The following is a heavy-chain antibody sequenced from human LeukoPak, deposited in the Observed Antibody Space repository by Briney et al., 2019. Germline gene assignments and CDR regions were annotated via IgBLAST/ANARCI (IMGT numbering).Heavy chain of an antibody. CDR3: ARLGIARSAPHDY. CDR1: GFTVSSSY. D-gene: IGHD7-27*01. Sequence: GGSQSLSCAASGFTVSSSYISWVRHAPGRGLEWVSAIYSGGTTYYADSVRGRFTISRDNAKNTLYLLMNSLRAEDTAMYHCARLGIARSAPHDYWGQGTLVTVSS. J-gene: IGHJ4*02. CDR2: IYSGGTT. V-gene: IGHV3-53*01.